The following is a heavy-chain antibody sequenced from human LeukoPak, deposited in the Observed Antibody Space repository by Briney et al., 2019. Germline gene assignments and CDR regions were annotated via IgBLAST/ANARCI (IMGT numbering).Heavy chain of an antibody. D-gene: IGHD4-11*01. Sequence: PSETLSLTCTVSGGSISSSSYYWGWIRQPPGKGLEWMGSIYYSGSTYYNPSLKSRVTISVDTSKNQFSLKLSSVTAADTAVYYCARQWTTVTDYWGQGTLVTVSS. CDR1: GGSISSSSYY. CDR3: ARQWTTVTDY. J-gene: IGHJ4*02. CDR2: IYYSGST. V-gene: IGHV4-39*01.